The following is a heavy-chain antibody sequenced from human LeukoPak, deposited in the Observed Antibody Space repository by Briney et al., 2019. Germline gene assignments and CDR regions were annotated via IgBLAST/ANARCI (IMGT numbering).Heavy chain of an antibody. CDR3: ARDGGAGATEPFDY. V-gene: IGHV1-69*05. Sequence: ASVKVSCKASGGTFSSYAISWVRQAPGQGLEWMGGIIPIFGTANYAQKFLGRVTITTDESTSTAYMELSSLRSEDTAVYYCARDGGAGATEPFDYWGQGTLVTVSS. CDR1: GGTFSSYA. CDR2: IIPIFGTA. J-gene: IGHJ4*01. D-gene: IGHD1-26*01.